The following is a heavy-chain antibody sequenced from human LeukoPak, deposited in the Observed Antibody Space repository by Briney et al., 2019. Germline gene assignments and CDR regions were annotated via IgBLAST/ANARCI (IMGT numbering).Heavy chain of an antibody. CDR2: INHSGST. CDR1: GGSFGGYY. Sequence: PSETLSLTXAVYGGSFGGYYWSWIRQAPGKGLEWIGEINHSGSTNYNPSLKSRVTISVDTSKNQFSLKLSSVTAADTAVYYCARGLTYYDFWSGYSNYFDYWGQGTLVTVSS. CDR3: ARGLTYYDFWSGYSNYFDY. D-gene: IGHD3-3*01. J-gene: IGHJ4*02. V-gene: IGHV4-34*01.